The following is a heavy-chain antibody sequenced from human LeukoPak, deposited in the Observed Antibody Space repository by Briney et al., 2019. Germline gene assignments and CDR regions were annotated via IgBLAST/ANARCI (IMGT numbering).Heavy chain of an antibody. J-gene: IGHJ6*02. D-gene: IGHD3-10*01. CDR2: ISTYTGNT. V-gene: IGHV1-18*01. CDR3: ARGPRGAVRGVSIRFAGLDV. Sequence: ASVPVSCTASGYTFTNYGVVWVRLRPGGGLEWVGWISTYTGNTSYSHKFQDRVIMTRDRSSKTTSMELRRLAADDTAVYYCARGPRGAVRGVSIRFAGLDVWGQGTTVTVS. CDR1: GYTFTNYG.